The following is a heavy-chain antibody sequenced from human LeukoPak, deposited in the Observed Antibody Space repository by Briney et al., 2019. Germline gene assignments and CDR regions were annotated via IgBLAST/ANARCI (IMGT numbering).Heavy chain of an antibody. V-gene: IGHV3-9*01. CDR3: AKDILKGGGRPRDAFDI. Sequence: SLRLSCAASGFTFDDYAMHWDRHAPGKGLEWVSGISWKSDSIGYADSVKGRFTISRDNAKNSLYLQMNSLRAEDTALYYCAKDILKGGGRPRDAFDIWGQGTMVTVSS. CDR2: ISWKSDSI. J-gene: IGHJ3*02. CDR1: GFTFDDYA. D-gene: IGHD2-15*01.